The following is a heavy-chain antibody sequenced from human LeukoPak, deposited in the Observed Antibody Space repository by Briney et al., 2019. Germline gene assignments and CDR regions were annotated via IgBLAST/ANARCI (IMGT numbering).Heavy chain of an antibody. CDR1: GFTFSSYG. V-gene: IGHV3-30-3*01. D-gene: IGHD6-6*01. CDR2: ISYVGSNK. J-gene: IGHJ4*02. CDR3: ARGGWGIAARPRHFDY. Sequence: GGSLRLSGSASGFTFSSYGMHWDRQAPGKGLEGEAVISYVGSNKYYADSVKGRLTISRDNSENTLYLQKNSLRAEDTAVYYCARGGWGIAARPRHFDYWGQGTLVTVSS.